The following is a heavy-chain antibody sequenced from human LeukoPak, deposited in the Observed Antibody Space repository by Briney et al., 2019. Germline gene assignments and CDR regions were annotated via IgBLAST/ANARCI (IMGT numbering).Heavy chain of an antibody. Sequence: GGSLRLSCAASGFTFSTYWMSWVRQAPGKGLEWVSAISGSGGSTYYADSVKGRFTISRDNSKNTLYLQMNSLRAEDTAVYYCAKAAHSGSYSSFDYWGQGTLVTVSS. V-gene: IGHV3-23*01. CDR2: ISGSGGST. J-gene: IGHJ4*02. CDR3: AKAAHSGSYSSFDY. CDR1: GFTFSTYW. D-gene: IGHD1-26*01.